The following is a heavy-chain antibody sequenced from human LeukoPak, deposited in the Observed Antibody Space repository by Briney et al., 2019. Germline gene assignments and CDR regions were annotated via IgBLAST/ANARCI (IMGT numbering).Heavy chain of an antibody. V-gene: IGHV3-53*01. CDR3: AREYSSSPAFDI. J-gene: IGHJ3*02. Sequence: GGSLRLSCAVSGFTVSSNYMTWVRQAPGKGLEWVVSLYSGGNTFYAEPVRGRFTVSRDKPKNTLYLQMSSLRAEDTAVYYCAREYSSSPAFDIWGQGTMVTVSS. CDR2: LYSGGNT. CDR1: GFTVSSNY. D-gene: IGHD6-6*01.